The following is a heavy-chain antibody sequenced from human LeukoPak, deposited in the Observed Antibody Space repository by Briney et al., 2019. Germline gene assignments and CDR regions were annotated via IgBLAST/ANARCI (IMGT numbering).Heavy chain of an antibody. CDR3: TRGIGYTYGWSD. CDR2: IRRIPSGGTT. CDR1: GFTFTDYA. J-gene: IGHJ4*02. Sequence: GGSLRLSCVTSGFTFTDYAISWFRQAPGKGLEWVGFIRRIPSGGTTDYAASVKGRFTISRDNSKSIAYPQMNSLESEDTAMYYCTRGIGYTYGWSDRGQGTLVAVSS. D-gene: IGHD5-18*01. V-gene: IGHV3-49*03.